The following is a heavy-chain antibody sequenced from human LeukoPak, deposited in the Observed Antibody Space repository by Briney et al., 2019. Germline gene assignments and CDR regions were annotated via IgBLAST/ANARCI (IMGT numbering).Heavy chain of an antibody. J-gene: IGHJ4*02. D-gene: IGHD6-13*01. V-gene: IGHV1-2*02. Sequence: ASVKVSCKASGYTFTGYYMHWVRQAPGQGLEWMGWINPNSGGTNYAQKFQGRVTMTRDTSISTAYMELSRLRSDDTAVYYCARDLCSSSWYWVYWGQGTLVTVSS. CDR3: ARDLCSSSWYWVY. CDR2: INPNSGGT. CDR1: GYTFTGYY.